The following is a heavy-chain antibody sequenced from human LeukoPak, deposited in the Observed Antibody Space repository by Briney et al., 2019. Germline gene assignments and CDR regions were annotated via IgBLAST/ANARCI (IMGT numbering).Heavy chain of an antibody. V-gene: IGHV1-58*02. CDR2: IVVGSGNT. D-gene: IGHD5-24*01. J-gene: IGHJ6*03. Sequence: SVKVSCKASGYTFTSSAMQWVRQARGQRLEWIGWIVVGSGNTNYAQKFQERVTITRDMSTSTAYMELSSLRSEDTAVYYCAAAKRTGMATIPDYYYYMDVWGKGTTVTVSS. CDR1: GYTFTSSA. CDR3: AAAKRTGMATIPDYYYYMDV.